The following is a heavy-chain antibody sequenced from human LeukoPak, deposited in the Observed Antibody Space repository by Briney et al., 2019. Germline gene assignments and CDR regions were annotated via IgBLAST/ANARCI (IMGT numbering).Heavy chain of an antibody. D-gene: IGHD1-14*01. CDR1: GGSISTITYY. Sequence: SETLSLTCTVSGGSISTITYYWDWNRQPLGKGLEWIGRIYHSGSTNYNPSLKSRVTMSIDTSENQLSLKLSSVTAADTAIYYCARVSSTTSYDYWGQGTLVTVSS. CDR3: ARVSSTTSYDY. V-gene: IGHV4-39*07. J-gene: IGHJ4*02. CDR2: IYHSGST.